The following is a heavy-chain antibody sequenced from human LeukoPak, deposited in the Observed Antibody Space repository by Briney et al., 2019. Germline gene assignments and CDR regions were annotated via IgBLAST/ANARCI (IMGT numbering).Heavy chain of an antibody. CDR2: ISSSSSYI. J-gene: IGHJ4*02. CDR3: ARYAYDSSGYYSFDY. CDR1: GFTFSSYS. V-gene: IGHV3-21*04. Sequence: GGSLRLSCAASGFTFSSYSMNWVRQAPGKGLEWVSCISSSSSYIYYGDSVKGRFTTSRDNAKNSLYLQMNSLRAEDTAVYYCARYAYDSSGYYSFDYWGQGTLVTVSS. D-gene: IGHD3-22*01.